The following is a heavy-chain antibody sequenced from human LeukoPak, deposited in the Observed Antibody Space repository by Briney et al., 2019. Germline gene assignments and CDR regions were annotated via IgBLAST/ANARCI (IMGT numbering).Heavy chain of an antibody. Sequence: GGSLRLSCAASGFTFSNYDMHWVRQATGKGLEWVSAFHTAGDTHYSGSVKGRFATSRENAKNSFYLQMNNLRAGDTAVYYCARGSCSSSSCYEGVNGLDVRGQGTPVTVSS. CDR1: GFTFSNYD. CDR2: FHTAGDT. CDR3: ARGSCSSSSCYEGVNGLDV. D-gene: IGHD2-2*01. V-gene: IGHV3-13*01. J-gene: IGHJ6*02.